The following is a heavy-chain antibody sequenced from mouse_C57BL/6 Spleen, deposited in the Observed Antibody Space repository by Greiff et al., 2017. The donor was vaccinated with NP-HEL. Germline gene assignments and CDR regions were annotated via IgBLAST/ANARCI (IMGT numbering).Heavy chain of an antibody. CDR2: IHPSDSDT. V-gene: IGHV1-74*01. J-gene: IGHJ3*01. CDR1: GYTFTSYW. D-gene: IGHD4-1*01. Sequence: QVHVKQPGAELVKPGASVKVSCKASGYTFTSYWMHWVKQRPGQGLEWIGRIHPSDSDTNYNQKFKGKATLTVDKSSSTAYMQLSSLTSEDSAVYYCAIQVGRDWFAYWGQGTLVTVSA. CDR3: AIQVGRDWFAY.